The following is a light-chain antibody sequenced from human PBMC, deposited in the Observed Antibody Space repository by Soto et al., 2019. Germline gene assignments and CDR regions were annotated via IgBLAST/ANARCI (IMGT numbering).Light chain of an antibody. Sequence: EIVLTQSPGTLSLSPGERATLSCRASQSVSSSYLAWYQQKHGQAPRLLIYGASSRATGIPDRFSGSGSVTDFTLTISRLEPEDFAVYYCQQYGSSPYTFGQGTKLEIK. CDR2: GAS. CDR3: QQYGSSPYT. CDR1: QSVSSSY. V-gene: IGKV3-20*01. J-gene: IGKJ2*01.